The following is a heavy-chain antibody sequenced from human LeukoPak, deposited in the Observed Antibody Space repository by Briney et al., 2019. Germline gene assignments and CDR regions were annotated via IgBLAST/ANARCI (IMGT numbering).Heavy chain of an antibody. Sequence: PSETLSLTCTVSGDSISSHKWWWCWVRQPPGKGLEWIGEISHSGSTSYNPSLKSRVTIAADMSKSQFSLSLTSVTAADTAVYYCARGANYNWDSWGQGTLVTVSS. CDR2: ISHSGST. V-gene: IGHV4-4*02. D-gene: IGHD1-20*01. CDR1: GDSISSHKW. J-gene: IGHJ4*02. CDR3: ARGANYNWDS.